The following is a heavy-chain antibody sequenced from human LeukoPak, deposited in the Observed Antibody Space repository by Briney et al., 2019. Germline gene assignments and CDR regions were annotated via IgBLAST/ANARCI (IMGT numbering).Heavy chain of an antibody. J-gene: IGHJ5*02. V-gene: IGHV3-21*01. D-gene: IGHD1-26*01. CDR2: ITSGSSYR. CDR1: GFTFSSYN. Sequence: PGGSLRFSCAASGFTFSSYNMNWVRQAPGKGLEWVSSITSGSSYRFYADSVKGRFTISRDNAKNSLYLQLNSLRAEDTAVYYCARSLVVGATYPYHWGQGTLVTVSS. CDR3: ARSLVVGATYPYH.